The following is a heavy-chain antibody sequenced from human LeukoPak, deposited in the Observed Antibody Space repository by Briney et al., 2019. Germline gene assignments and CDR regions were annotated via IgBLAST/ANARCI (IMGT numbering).Heavy chain of an antibody. V-gene: IGHV3-30*03. CDR2: ISYDGSNK. J-gene: IGHJ4*02. Sequence: QPGRSLRLSCAAPGFTFSSYGMHWVRQAPGKGLEWVAVISYDGSNKYYADSVKGRFTISRDNSKNTLYLQMNSLRAEDTAVYYCAREHTPPSVVPAATLDYWGQGTLVTVSS. CDR3: AREHTPPSVVPAATLDY. D-gene: IGHD2-2*01. CDR1: GFTFSSYG.